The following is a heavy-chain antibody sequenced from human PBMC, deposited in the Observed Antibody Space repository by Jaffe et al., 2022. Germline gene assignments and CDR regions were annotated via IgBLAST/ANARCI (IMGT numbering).Heavy chain of an antibody. CDR2: INHSGST. CDR1: GGSFSGYY. Sequence: QVQLQQWGAGLLKPSETLSLTCAVYGGSFSGYYWSWIRQPPGKGLEWIGEINHSGSTNYNPSLKSRVTISVDTSKNQFSLKLSSVTAADTAVYYCARGRYCSGGSCYFDYWGQGTLVTVSS. J-gene: IGHJ4*02. CDR3: ARGRYCSGGSCYFDY. D-gene: IGHD2-15*01. V-gene: IGHV4-34*01.